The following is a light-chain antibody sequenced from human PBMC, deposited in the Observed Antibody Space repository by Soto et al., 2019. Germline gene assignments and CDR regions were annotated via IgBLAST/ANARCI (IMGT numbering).Light chain of an antibody. J-gene: IGKJ4*01. V-gene: IGKV3-15*01. Sequence: EIVLCLSPGTMLLYPGKRATLSCRASQSVSSKLAWYQQKPGQAPRLLIYGASTRATGIPARFSGSGSGTEFTLTISSLQSEDFAVYYCQEYNNWHPVTFGGGTKVDIK. CDR3: QEYNNWHPVT. CDR1: QSVSSK. CDR2: GAS.